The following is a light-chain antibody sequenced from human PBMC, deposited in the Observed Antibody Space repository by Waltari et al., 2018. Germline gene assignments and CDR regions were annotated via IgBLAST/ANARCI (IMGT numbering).Light chain of an antibody. CDR1: QSIARD. J-gene: IGKJ2*01. CDR2: AAS. CDR3: QQSCSTPYT. V-gene: IGKV1-39*01. Sequence: DIQMTQSPSSLSASVGDRVTITCRASQSIARDLNWYQQKPGRAPKLLIYAASSLQSRVPSRFSGSGSGTDFTLTISSLQPEDFATYYCQQSCSTPYTFGQGTKLDIK.